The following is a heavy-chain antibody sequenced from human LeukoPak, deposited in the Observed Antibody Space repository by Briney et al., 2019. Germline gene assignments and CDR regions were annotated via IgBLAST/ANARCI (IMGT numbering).Heavy chain of an antibody. CDR3: ARDRDSSGWYEIYYYYMDV. J-gene: IGHJ6*03. Sequence: GGSLRLSCAASGFTFSDYYMSWIRQAPGKGLEWVSYISSSGSTIYYADSVKGRFTISRDNAKNSLYLQMNSLRAEDTAVYYCARDRDSSGWYEIYYYYMDVWGKGTTVTVSS. CDR1: GFTFSDYY. D-gene: IGHD6-19*01. CDR2: ISSSGSTI. V-gene: IGHV3-11*04.